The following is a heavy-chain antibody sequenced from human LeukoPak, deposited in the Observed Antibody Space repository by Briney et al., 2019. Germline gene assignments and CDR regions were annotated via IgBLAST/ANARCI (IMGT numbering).Heavy chain of an antibody. J-gene: IGHJ4*02. CDR2: IYYSGST. D-gene: IGHD2-2*01. Sequence: SETLSLTCTVSGGSISSSIYSWGWIRQPPGKGLEWIGPIYYSGSTYYNPSLKSRVTISVDTSKNQFSLKLSSVTAADTTVFYCARLAGYCSSTSCATYFDYWGQGTLVTVSS. V-gene: IGHV4-39*01. CDR3: ARLAGYCSSTSCATYFDY. CDR1: GGSISSSIYS.